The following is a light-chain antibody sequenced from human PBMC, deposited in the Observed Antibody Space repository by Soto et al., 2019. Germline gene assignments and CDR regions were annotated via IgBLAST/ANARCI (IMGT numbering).Light chain of an antibody. CDR1: QSISSW. V-gene: IGKV1-5*03. CDR3: QQYESYPAT. J-gene: IGKJ4*01. CDR2: KES. Sequence: DSQISQSPPTLSASVGVTVTITCLTSQSISSWLAWYQQNQGKAPKILISKESILQSGVPSRFSGSGSGTEFTLTISSLQPDDFATYYCQQYESYPATFGGGTKVEIK.